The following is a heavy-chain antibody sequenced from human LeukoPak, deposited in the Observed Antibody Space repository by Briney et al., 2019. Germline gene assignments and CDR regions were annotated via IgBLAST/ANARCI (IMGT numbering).Heavy chain of an antibody. CDR3: AARKEGATVDY. D-gene: IGHD1-26*01. CDR1: GGSLSSYY. J-gene: IGHJ4*02. V-gene: IGHV4-59*12. CDR2: IYYSGST. Sequence: SETLSLTCTVSGGSLSSYYWSWIRQPPGKGLEWIGYIYYSGSTNYNPSLKSRVTMSVDTSKNQFSLKLSSVTAADTAVYYCAARKEGATVDYWGQGTLVTVSS.